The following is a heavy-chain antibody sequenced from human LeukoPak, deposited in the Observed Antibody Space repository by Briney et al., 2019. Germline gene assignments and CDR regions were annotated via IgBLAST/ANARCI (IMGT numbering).Heavy chain of an antibody. J-gene: IGHJ6*02. D-gene: IGHD2-21*02. CDR2: IIPIFGTA. CDR3: AHNYAHGDCLYCYYYYGMDV. Sequence: ASVTVSCKASGGTFSSYAISWVRQAPGQGLEWMGGIIPIFGTANYAQKFQGRVTITADESTSTAYMELSSLRSEDTAVYYCAHNYAHGDCLYCYYYYGMDVWGQGTTVTVSS. V-gene: IGHV1-69*13. CDR1: GGTFSSYA.